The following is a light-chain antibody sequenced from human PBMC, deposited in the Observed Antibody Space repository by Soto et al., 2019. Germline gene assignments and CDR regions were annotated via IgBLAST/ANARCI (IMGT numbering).Light chain of an antibody. CDR3: QQYGSIPFT. Sequence: EIVMTHSLATLSVSPCERTTLSSRASQSVGNNLAWYQQKPGQAPRLLISGASSRATGIPDRFSGSGSGTDFTLTISRLAPEDFAVYYCQQYGSIPFTFGPGTKVDIK. J-gene: IGKJ3*01. CDR1: QSVGNN. CDR2: GAS. V-gene: IGKV3-20*01.